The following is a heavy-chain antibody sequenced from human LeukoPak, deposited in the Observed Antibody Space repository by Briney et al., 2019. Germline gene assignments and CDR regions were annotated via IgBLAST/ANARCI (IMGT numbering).Heavy chain of an antibody. CDR2: ISSSSTI. V-gene: IGHV3-48*04. Sequence: GGSLRLSCTASGFTFTTSSMNWVRQAPGKGLEWISYISSSSTIYYADSVEGRFTISRDNAKNSLYLQMNSLRAEDTAVYYCARDSRLLWFGEMGLDYWGQGTLVTVSS. CDR1: GFTFTTSS. D-gene: IGHD3-10*01. CDR3: ARDSRLLWFGEMGLDY. J-gene: IGHJ4*02.